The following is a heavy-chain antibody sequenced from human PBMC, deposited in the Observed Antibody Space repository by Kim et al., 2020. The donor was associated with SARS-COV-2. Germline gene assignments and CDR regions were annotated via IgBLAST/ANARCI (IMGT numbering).Heavy chain of an antibody. D-gene: IGHD6-13*01. J-gene: IGHJ4*02. CDR2: T. CDR3: ARRESTGWSIDY. Sequence: TTYAQKFQDRVTMTRDAANNTDYMDLTRLKSDDTAVYYCARRESTGWSIDYWGQGTLVTVSS. V-gene: IGHV1-2*02.